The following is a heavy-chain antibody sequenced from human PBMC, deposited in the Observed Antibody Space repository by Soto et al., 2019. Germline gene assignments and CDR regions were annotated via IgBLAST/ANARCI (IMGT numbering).Heavy chain of an antibody. CDR3: ARDHSNSGWYYFDY. D-gene: IGHD3-22*01. CDR1: GFTFSSYA. Sequence: QVQLVESGGGVVQPGRSLRLSCAASGFTFSSYAMHWVRQAPGKGLEWVAVISYDGSNKYYADSVKGRFTISRDNSKNTLYLQMNSLRAEDTAVYYCARDHSNSGWYYFDYWGQGTLVTVSS. J-gene: IGHJ4*02. V-gene: IGHV3-30-3*01. CDR2: ISYDGSNK.